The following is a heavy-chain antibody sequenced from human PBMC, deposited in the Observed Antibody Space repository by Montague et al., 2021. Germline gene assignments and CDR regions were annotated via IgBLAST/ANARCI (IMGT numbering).Heavy chain of an antibody. D-gene: IGHD6-19*01. CDR3: VRQSVSGKFDY. CDR2: TYYRSKWAN. V-gene: IGHV6-1*01. J-gene: IGHJ4*02. Sequence: CAISGDSVSSNSVTWHWIRQSPSRGREWLGRTYYRSKWANDYALSVRSRITFNPDTSKNQFSLQLDSVTPEDTAVYYCVRQSVSGKFDYWGQGTRVTVSS. CDR1: GDSVSSNSVT.